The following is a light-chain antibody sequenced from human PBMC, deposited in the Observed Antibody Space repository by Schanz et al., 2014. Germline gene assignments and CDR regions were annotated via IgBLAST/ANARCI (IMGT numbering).Light chain of an antibody. Sequence: EIVMTQSPPTLSVSPGERATLSCRASQSVGSDLAWYQQRPGQAPRLLIHGASTRATGIPARFSGSGSGTYFTLTISSLQPEDFATYYCQQNRSFGQGTKVEIK. CDR2: GAS. CDR1: QSVGSD. CDR3: QQNRS. J-gene: IGKJ1*01. V-gene: IGKV3-15*01.